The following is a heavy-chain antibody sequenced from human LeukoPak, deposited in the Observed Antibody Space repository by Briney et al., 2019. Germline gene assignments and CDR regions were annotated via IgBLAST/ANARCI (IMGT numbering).Heavy chain of an antibody. J-gene: IGHJ5*02. V-gene: IGHV5-51*01. CDR3: ARGRIAAAAFDP. D-gene: IGHD6-13*01. Sequence: GESLQISCKGSAYSFTSYWIGWGRQMPGKGLQWMGIIYPGDSDTRYSPSFQGQVTISADKSISTAYLQWSSLKASDTAMYYCARGRIAAAAFDPWGQGTLVTVSS. CDR1: AYSFTSYW. CDR2: IYPGDSDT.